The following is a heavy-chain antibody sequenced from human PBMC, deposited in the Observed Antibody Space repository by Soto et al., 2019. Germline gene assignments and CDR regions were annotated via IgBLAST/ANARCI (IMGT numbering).Heavy chain of an antibody. J-gene: IGHJ4*02. CDR1: GYTFRSYG. CDR3: ARKGTGAPVDY. CDR2: ISANNSNT. V-gene: IGHV1-18*01. D-gene: IGHD1-1*01. Sequence: QVQLVQSGAEVKKPGASVKVSCKASGYTFRSYGISWVRQAPGQGLEWMGWISANNSNTHYAQRLQGRVTLTTDTSTSTAYMEVRSLRSDDTAVYYCARKGTGAPVDYWGQGTLVTVSS.